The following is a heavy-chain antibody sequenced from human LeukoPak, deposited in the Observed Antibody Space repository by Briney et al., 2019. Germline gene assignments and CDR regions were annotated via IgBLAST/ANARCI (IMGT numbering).Heavy chain of an antibody. V-gene: IGHV1-46*01. Sequence: ASVKLSCKASGYTFTIHFMLWVRHAPAQGREWMGVVNPRGGSTSYTQKFQGRVTMTRDTSKNTVHRDLSSLTSEDTAVYSCARVKRYYYDTSDKDAFDIWGQGTMVTVSS. J-gene: IGHJ3*02. D-gene: IGHD3-22*01. CDR3: ARVKRYYYDTSDKDAFDI. CDR1: GYTFTIHF. CDR2: VNPRGGST.